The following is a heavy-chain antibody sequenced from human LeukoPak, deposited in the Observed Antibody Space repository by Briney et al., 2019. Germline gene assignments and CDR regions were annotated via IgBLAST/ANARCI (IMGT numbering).Heavy chain of an antibody. CDR2: ISGSGGST. CDR1: GFTFSSYA. D-gene: IGHD6-19*01. CDR3: AKRGSSGWYHYFDY. J-gene: IGHJ4*02. Sequence: PGGSLRLSCAASGFTFSSYAMSWVRQAPGKGLEWVSAISGSGGSTYYADSVKGRFTISRDNSKNTLYLQMNSLGAEDTAVYYCAKRGSSGWYHYFDYWGQGTLVTVSS. V-gene: IGHV3-23*01.